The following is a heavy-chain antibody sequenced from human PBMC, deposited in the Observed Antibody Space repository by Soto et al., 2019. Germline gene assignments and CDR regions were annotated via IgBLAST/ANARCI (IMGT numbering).Heavy chain of an antibody. J-gene: IGHJ6*02. V-gene: IGHV3-30*18. D-gene: IGHD3-10*01. CDR1: GFTFSDYG. CDR2: VSYDGSSE. CDR3: AKAGYCTRGNCYDYYRYGMDV. Sequence: VQMVESGGGVVQPGRSLRLTCAVSGFTFSDYGMHWVRQAPRKGLEWVAVVSYDGSSEFYADSVKGRFTISRDNSKNPLHLQMNSLRPEDTAVYYCAKAGYCTRGNCYDYYRYGMDVWGQGTAGTVSS.